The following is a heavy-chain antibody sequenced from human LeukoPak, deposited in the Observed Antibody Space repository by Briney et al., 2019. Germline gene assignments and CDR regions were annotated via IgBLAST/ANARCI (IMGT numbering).Heavy chain of an antibody. CDR2: IYYSGST. CDR1: GGSISSYY. J-gene: IGHJ5*02. D-gene: IGHD3-10*01. Sequence: SETLSLTCTVSGGSISSYYWSWIRQPPGKGLEWIGYIYYSGSTNYNPSLKSRVTISVDTSKNQFSLKLSSVTAADTAVYYCARGLQLSMVWGVIIDWFDPWGQGTLVTVSS. V-gene: IGHV4-59*01. CDR3: ARGLQLSMVWGVIIDWFDP.